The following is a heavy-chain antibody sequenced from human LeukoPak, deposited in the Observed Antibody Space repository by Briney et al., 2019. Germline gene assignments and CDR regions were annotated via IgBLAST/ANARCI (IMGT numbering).Heavy chain of an antibody. CDR3: ARAVMTWIQLAEEIDY. CDR1: GFTFSSYG. V-gene: IGHV3-21*01. J-gene: IGHJ4*02. D-gene: IGHD5-18*01. CDR2: ISSSSSYI. Sequence: GGSLRLSCAASGFTFSSYGMNWVRQAPGKGLEWVSSISSSSSYIYYADSVKGRFTISRDNAKNSLYLQMNSLRAEDTAVYYCARAVMTWIQLAEEIDYWGQGTLVTVSS.